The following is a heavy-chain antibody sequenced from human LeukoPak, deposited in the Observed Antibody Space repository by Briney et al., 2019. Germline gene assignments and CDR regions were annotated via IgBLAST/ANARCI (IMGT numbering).Heavy chain of an antibody. CDR2: ISAYNGNT. CDR3: ARLDGAHSSSWYGDNAFDI. D-gene: IGHD6-13*01. V-gene: IGHV1-18*01. J-gene: IGHJ3*02. Sequence: ASVKVSCKASGYTFTSFDINWVRHTGQGLEWMGWISAYNGNTNYAQKLQGRVTMTTDTSTSTAYMELRSLRSDDTAVYYCARLDGAHSSSWYGDNAFDIWGQGTMVTVSS. CDR1: GYTFTSFD.